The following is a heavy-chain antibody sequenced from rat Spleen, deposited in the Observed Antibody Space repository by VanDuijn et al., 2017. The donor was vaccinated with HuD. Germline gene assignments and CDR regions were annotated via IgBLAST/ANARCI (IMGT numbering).Heavy chain of an antibody. D-gene: IGHD4-3*01. CDR2: ISSGGST. V-gene: IGHV2S12*01. CDR3: TYNSGYYWYFDF. CDR1: GFSLTSNG. Sequence: QVQLKESGPGLVQPSQTLSLTCTVSGFSLTSNGVSWVRQPPGKGLEWIAAISSGGSTYYNSALKSRLSISRDTSKSQVFLKMNSRQTEDTAIYFCTYNSGYYWYFDFWGPGTMVTVSS. J-gene: IGHJ1*01.